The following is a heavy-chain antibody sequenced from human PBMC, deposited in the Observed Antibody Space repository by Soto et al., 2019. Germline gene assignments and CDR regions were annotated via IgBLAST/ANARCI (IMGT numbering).Heavy chain of an antibody. CDR1: GVTVCSNY. J-gene: IGHJ5*02. D-gene: IGHD1-7*01. CDR3: VRSITGTTPREGSFNWFDP. Sequence: GGSLRLSCAASGVTVCSNYMSWVRQAPGKGLEWVSVIYSGGSTYYADSVKGRFTISRDNSKNTLYLQMNSLRAEDTAVYYCVRSITGTTPREGSFNWFDPWGQGTLVTVSS. V-gene: IGHV3-66*01. CDR2: IYSGGST.